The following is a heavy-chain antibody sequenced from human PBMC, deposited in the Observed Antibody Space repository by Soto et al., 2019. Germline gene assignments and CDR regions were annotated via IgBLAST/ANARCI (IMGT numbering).Heavy chain of an antibody. CDR1: GGSVSSGSYY. CDR3: ARETYSGSYPNWFDP. CDR2: IYYSGST. J-gene: IGHJ5*02. V-gene: IGHV4-61*01. D-gene: IGHD1-26*01. Sequence: PSETLSLTCAVSGGSVSSGSYYWSWIRQPPGKGLEWIGYIYYSGSTNYNPSLKSRVTISVDTSKNQFSLKLSSVTAADTAVYYCARETYSGSYPNWFDPWGKGTLVHVPS.